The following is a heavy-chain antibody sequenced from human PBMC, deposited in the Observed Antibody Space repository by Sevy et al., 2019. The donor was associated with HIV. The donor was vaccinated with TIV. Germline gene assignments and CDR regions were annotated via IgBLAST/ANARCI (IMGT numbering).Heavy chain of an antibody. D-gene: IGHD3-10*01. CDR1: GFTFSGSA. J-gene: IGHJ4*02. CDR2: IRRKANSYAT. Sequence: GGSLRLSCAASGFTFSGSAMHWVRQASGKGLEWVGRIRRKANSYATAYAASVKGRFTISRDDSKNTAYLKMNSLKTEDTAVYYCTLTTAADYYGSGSTSVGWYWGQGTLVTVSS. V-gene: IGHV3-73*01. CDR3: TLTTAADYYGSGSTSVGWY.